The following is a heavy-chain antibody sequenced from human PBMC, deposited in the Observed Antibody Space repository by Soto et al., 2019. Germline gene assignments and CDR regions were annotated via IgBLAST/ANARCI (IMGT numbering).Heavy chain of an antibody. CDR2: INIGNGNT. J-gene: IGHJ4*02. V-gene: IGHV1-3*04. D-gene: IGHD5-18*01. CDR3: ARATGYGRLDS. CDR1: EYTFTNDA. Sequence: QVQLVQSGAEVKKPGASVKVSCKASEYTFTNDAMHWVRQAPGQRLEWMGWINIGNGNTKYTQSLQGRVTITRDTSASTVYMEVSSLRSEDTAIYYCARATGYGRLDSWGQGTLVTVSS.